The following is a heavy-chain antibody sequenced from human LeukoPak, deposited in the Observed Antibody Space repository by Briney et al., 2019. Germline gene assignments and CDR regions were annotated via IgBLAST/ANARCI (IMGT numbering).Heavy chain of an antibody. CDR2: INHSGST. Sequence: SETLSLTCAVYGGSFSGYYWSWIRQPPGKGLEWIGEINHSGSTNYNPSLKSRVTISVDTSKNQFSLKLSSVTAADTAVYYCARGPLLTGYLDWGQGTLVTVSS. D-gene: IGHD3-9*01. J-gene: IGHJ4*02. V-gene: IGHV4-34*01. CDR1: GGSFSGYY. CDR3: ARGPLLTGYLD.